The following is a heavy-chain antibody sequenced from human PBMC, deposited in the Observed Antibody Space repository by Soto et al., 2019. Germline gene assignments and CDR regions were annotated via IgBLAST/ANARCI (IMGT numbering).Heavy chain of an antibody. Sequence: QVQLVESGGGVVQPGRSLRLSCAASGFTFSSYAMHWVRQAPGKGLEWVAVISYDGSNKYYADSVKGRFTISRDNSKNTLYLQMNSLRAEDTAVYYYARDLLPKDYSPKYSGGMDVWGQGTTVTVSS. D-gene: IGHD2-15*01. CDR3: ARDLLPKDYSPKYSGGMDV. CDR1: GFTFSSYA. J-gene: IGHJ6*02. CDR2: ISYDGSNK. V-gene: IGHV3-30-3*01.